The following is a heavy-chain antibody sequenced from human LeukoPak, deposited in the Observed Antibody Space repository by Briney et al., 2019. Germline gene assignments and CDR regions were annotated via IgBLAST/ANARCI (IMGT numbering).Heavy chain of an antibody. Sequence: GGSLRLSCAASGFTVSSSYMSWVRQAPGKGLGCVSVLYSGGYTYYADSVKGRFTISRDNSENTLYLQMNSLRAEDTAVYHCARGLGYCDTTTCLLPFDYWGQGTLVTVSS. CDR2: LYSGGYT. CDR1: GFTVSSSY. V-gene: IGHV3-66*01. D-gene: IGHD3-9*01. J-gene: IGHJ4*02. CDR3: ARGLGYCDTTTCLLPFDY.